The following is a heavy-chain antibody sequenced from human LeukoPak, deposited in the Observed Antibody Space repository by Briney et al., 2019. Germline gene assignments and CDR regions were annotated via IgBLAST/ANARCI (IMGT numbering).Heavy chain of an antibody. V-gene: IGHV3-33*01. CDR3: AREVNYGSGSYADY. Sequence: GGSLRLSCAASGFXFSSYGIHWVRQAPGKGQEWVAVIWYDGSNKYYADSVKGRFTISRDNSKNTLYLQMNSLRAEDTAVYYCAREVNYGSGSYADYWGQGTLVTVSS. CDR1: GFXFSSYG. CDR2: IWYDGSNK. D-gene: IGHD3-10*01. J-gene: IGHJ4*02.